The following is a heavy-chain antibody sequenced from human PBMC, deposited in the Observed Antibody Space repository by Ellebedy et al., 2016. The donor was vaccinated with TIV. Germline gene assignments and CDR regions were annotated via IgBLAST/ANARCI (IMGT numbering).Heavy chain of an antibody. CDR1: GFTFSNYW. J-gene: IGHJ4*02. V-gene: IGHV3-7*03. CDR2: IKQDGSEK. CDR3: ARSGGRYSGYAY. D-gene: IGHD5-12*01. Sequence: GGSLRLSCAASGFTFSNYWMSWVRQAPGKGLEWVANIKQDGSEKYYADSVKGRFTISRDNAKNSLFLQVSSLRAEDTAVYYCARSGGRYSGYAYWGQGTLVTVSS.